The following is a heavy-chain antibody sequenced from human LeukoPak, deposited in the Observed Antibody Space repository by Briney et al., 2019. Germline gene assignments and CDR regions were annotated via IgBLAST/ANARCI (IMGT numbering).Heavy chain of an antibody. J-gene: IGHJ4*02. D-gene: IGHD6-19*01. CDR1: GFTFSSYW. V-gene: IGHV3-74*01. CDR2: IKGDGSNT. Sequence: PGGSLRLSCAASGFTFSSYWMHWVRQAPGKGLVWVSRIKGDGSNTNYADSVKGRFTISRDNAKNSLYLQMNSLRAEDMALYYCAKGNTITVAGAFDYWGQGTLVTVSS. CDR3: AKGNTITVAGAFDY.